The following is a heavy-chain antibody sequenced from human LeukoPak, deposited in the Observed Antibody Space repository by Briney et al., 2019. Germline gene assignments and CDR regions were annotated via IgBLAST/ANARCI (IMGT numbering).Heavy chain of an antibody. Sequence: GGSLRLSCAASGFTFRDYAMSWVRQAPGKGLECVSIINGRGDRTYYADSVKGRFTISRDNSKNMLHLQMNSLRAEDTAVYYCAKDRDNWKDFDSWGQGTLVTVSS. V-gene: IGHV3-23*01. CDR2: INGRGDRT. D-gene: IGHD1-1*01. J-gene: IGHJ4*02. CDR3: AKDRDNWKDFDS. CDR1: GFTFRDYA.